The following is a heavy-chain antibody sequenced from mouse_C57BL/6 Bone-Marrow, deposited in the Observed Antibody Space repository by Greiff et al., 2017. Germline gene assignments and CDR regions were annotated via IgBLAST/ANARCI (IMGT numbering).Heavy chain of an antibody. Sequence: VQLQQSGAELARPGASVKLSCKASGYTFTSYGISWVKQRTGQGLEWIGEISPRSGNTSYNEKFKGKDTLTADKSSSTAYMELRSLTSEDSAVYFCARWELDYWGQGTTLTVSS. V-gene: IGHV1-81*01. D-gene: IGHD4-1*01. J-gene: IGHJ2*01. CDR1: GYTFTSYG. CDR3: ARWELDY. CDR2: ISPRSGNT.